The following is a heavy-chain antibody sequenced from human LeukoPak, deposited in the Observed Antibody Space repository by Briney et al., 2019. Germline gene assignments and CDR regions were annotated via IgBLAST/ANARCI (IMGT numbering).Heavy chain of an antibody. V-gene: IGHV5-51*01. D-gene: IGHD2-21*02. CDR3: ARIVVVTSIYWYFDL. Sequence: GESLKISGRASGYGITSYWIGWVRQMPGKGLEWMGTIHPGDSDTRYSPSFQGQVTISVDKSITTAYLQWSSLKASDTAMYYCARIVVVTSIYWYFDLWGRGTLVRVSS. CDR2: IHPGDSDT. CDR1: GYGITSYW. J-gene: IGHJ2*01.